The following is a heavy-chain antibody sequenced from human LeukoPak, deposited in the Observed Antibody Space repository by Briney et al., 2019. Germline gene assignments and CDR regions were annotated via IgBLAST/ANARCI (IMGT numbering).Heavy chain of an antibody. V-gene: IGHV4-34*01. CDR1: GGSFSGYY. J-gene: IGHJ3*01. Sequence: SETLSLTCAVYGGSFSGYYWSWIRQPPGKGLEWIGEINHNGSTNYNPSLKSRVTISVDTSKNQFSLKLSSVTAADTAVYYCARIVAGDQGIWGQGTMVTVSS. CDR3: ARIVAGDQGI. CDR2: INHNGST. D-gene: IGHD5-12*01.